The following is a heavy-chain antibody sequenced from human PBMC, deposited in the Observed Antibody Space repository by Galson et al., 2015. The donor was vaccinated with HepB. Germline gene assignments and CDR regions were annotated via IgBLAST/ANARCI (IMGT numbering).Heavy chain of an antibody. V-gene: IGHV3-23*01. CDR1: EFTFSSYA. CDR2: TSGSGGST. Sequence: SLRLSCAASEFTFSSYAMSWVRQAPGKGLEWVSATSGSGGSTYYADSVKGRFTISRDNSKYTLYLQMNSLRAEDTAVYYCAKDVIVVVPVALDYWGQGTLVTVSS. D-gene: IGHD2-2*01. CDR3: AKDVIVVVPVALDY. J-gene: IGHJ4*02.